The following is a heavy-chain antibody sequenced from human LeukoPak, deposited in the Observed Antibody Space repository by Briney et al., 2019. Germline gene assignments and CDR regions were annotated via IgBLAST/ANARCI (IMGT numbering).Heavy chain of an antibody. V-gene: IGHV4-4*07. Sequence: SETLSLTCTVSGVSISSYYWSWIRQPAGKGLEWIGRIYTSGCTNYNPSLKSRVTMSVDTSKNQFSLKLISVTAADTAVYYCARDRYYYDTSGPNFDYWGQGTLVTVSS. J-gene: IGHJ4*02. D-gene: IGHD3-22*01. CDR3: ARDRYYYDTSGPNFDY. CDR1: GVSISSYY. CDR2: IYTSGCT.